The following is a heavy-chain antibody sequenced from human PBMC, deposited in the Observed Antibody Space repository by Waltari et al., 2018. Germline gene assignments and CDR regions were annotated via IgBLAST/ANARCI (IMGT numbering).Heavy chain of an antibody. CDR1: RTGDYY. CDR3: ARAWGDSFYYYYMDV. D-gene: IGHD7-27*01. Sequence: RTGDYYWSWIRQPPGKGLEWIGYIYYSGSTFYNPSLKSRITISVDTSKNQFSLKLSSVTAADTAVYYCARAWGDSFYYYYMDVWGNGTTVTVSS. V-gene: IGHV4-30-4*08. J-gene: IGHJ6*03. CDR2: IYYSGST.